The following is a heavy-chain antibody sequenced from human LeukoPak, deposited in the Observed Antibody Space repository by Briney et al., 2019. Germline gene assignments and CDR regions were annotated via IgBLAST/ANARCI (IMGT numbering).Heavy chain of an antibody. D-gene: IGHD3-16*01. V-gene: IGHV4-39*07. CDR2: IYYSGST. Sequence: SETLSLTCTVSGGSISSSSYYWGWIRQPPGKGLEWIGSIYYSGSTYYNPSLKSRVTISVDTSKNQFSLKLSSVTAADTAVYYCASTNYDYVWGSYNWFDPWGQGTLVTVSS. CDR1: GGSISSSSYY. CDR3: ASTNYDYVWGSYNWFDP. J-gene: IGHJ5*02.